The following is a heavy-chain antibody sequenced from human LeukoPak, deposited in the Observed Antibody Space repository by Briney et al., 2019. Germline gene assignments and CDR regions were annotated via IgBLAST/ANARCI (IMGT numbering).Heavy chain of an antibody. J-gene: IGHJ4*02. D-gene: IGHD2-21*02. CDR1: GFTFRSYA. Sequence: GGSLRLSCAASGFTFRSYAMHWVRQAPGKGLEWVAGISYDGTNKYYADSVKGRFTISRDNSKNTLYLQMNSLRTDDTAVYYCARESPACGEDCYFDYWGQGTLVTVSP. CDR2: ISYDGTNK. CDR3: ARESPACGEDCYFDY. V-gene: IGHV3-30-3*01.